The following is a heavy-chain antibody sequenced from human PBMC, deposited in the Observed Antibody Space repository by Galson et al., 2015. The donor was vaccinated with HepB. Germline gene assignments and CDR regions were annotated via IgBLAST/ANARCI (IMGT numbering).Heavy chain of an antibody. D-gene: IGHD1-26*01. CDR2: TYYRSKWYN. Sequence: CAISGDSVSSNSAAWNWIRQSPSRGLEWLGRTYYRSKWYNDYAVSVKSRITINPDTSKNQFSLQLNSVTPEDTAVYYCARDRGRGSTSAGRYFDYWGQGTLVTVSS. CDR3: ARDRGRGSTSAGRYFDY. J-gene: IGHJ4*02. V-gene: IGHV6-1*01. CDR1: GDSVSSNSAA.